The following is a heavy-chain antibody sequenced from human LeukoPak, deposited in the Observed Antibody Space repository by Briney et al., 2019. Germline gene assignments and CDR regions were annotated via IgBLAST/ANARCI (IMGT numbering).Heavy chain of an antibody. D-gene: IGHD2-15*01. CDR2: ISYSSTTI. CDR1: GFNFRNYN. CDR3: ARGWNAGYCSGGSCYPLDY. Sequence: PGGSLRLSCAASGFNFRNYNMNWVRQAPGKGLEWVSYISYSSTTIYYADSVKGRFTISRDNSKNTLYLQMNSLRAEDTAVYYCARGWNAGYCSGGSCYPLDYWGQGTLVTVSS. J-gene: IGHJ4*02. V-gene: IGHV3-48*01.